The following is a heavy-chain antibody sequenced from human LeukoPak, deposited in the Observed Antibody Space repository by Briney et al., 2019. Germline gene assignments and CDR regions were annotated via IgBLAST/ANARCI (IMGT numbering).Heavy chain of an antibody. CDR3: ARTLVVVMYYGMDV. J-gene: IGHJ6*02. D-gene: IGHD3-22*01. CDR2: ISSSSSYI. CDR1: GFTFSSYS. V-gene: IGHV3-21*01. Sequence: GGSLRLSCAASGFTFSSYSMNWVRQAPGKGLEWVSSISSSSSYIYYAGSVKGRFTISRDNAKNSLYLQMNSLRAEDTAVYYCARTLVVVMYYGMDVWGQGTTVTVSS.